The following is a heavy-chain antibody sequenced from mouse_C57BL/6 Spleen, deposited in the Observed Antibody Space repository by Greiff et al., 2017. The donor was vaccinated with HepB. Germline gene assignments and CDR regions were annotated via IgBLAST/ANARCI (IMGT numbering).Heavy chain of an antibody. CDR2: ISSGSSTI. D-gene: IGHD2-2*01. CDR3: AKGGYHWYFEG. CDR1: GFTFSDYG. V-gene: IGHV5-17*01. J-gene: IGHJ1*03. Sequence: EVKLVESGGGLVKPGGSLKLSCAASGFTFSDYGMHWVRQAPEKGLEWVAYISSGSSTIYYADTVKGRFTISRDNAKNTLFLQMTSLSAEDTAMYYCAKGGYHWYFEGWGTGTTGTVSS.